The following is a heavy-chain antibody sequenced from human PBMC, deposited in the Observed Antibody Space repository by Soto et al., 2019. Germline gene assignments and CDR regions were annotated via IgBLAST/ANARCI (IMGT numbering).Heavy chain of an antibody. CDR2: ISTDNGRT. CDR1: GYTLSNNG. D-gene: IGHD6-6*01. V-gene: IGHV1-18*04. Sequence: QVQLVQSGPEMKKPGASVRVSCKVSGYTLSNNGLSWVRQAPGQRFEWLGWISTDNGRTNYAQKFRGRVSMTTDTSTGTAYMELTNLRSDDTAVYYCVRDDVGLVRYYYHGWDVWGQGTTVTVTS. J-gene: IGHJ6*02. CDR3: VRDDVGLVRYYYHGWDV.